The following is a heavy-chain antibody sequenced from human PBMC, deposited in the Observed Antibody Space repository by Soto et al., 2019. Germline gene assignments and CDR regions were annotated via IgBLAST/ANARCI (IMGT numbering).Heavy chain of an antibody. V-gene: IGHV4-4*07. CDR3: AREPTTAGTVNWFDP. Sequence: VQLQESGPGLVKPSETLSLICTVSGGSISSDYLSWIRQPAGKGLEWIGRVYTSGYSNSNPSITSRVTMSVDTSKKQFSLNLSSVTAADTAVYYCAREPTTAGTVNWFDPWGQGTLVTVSS. CDR1: GGSISSDY. J-gene: IGHJ5*02. D-gene: IGHD6-13*01. CDR2: VYTSGYS.